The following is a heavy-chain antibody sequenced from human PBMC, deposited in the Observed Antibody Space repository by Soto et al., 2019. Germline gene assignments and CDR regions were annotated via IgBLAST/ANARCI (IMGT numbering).Heavy chain of an antibody. J-gene: IGHJ4*02. CDR1: GYTFTNSD. Sequence: QVQLVQSGAEVKKPGASVKVSCKASGYTFTNSDINWVRQAPGQGLEWMGWMNPDSGHAAYAQKFQGRVTLTTSTSTPTVYMEMRGLGSEDTAVYYCARRPHCSGGICYYGLDNWGQGTLVTVSS. CDR2: MNPDSGHA. V-gene: IGHV1-8*01. CDR3: ARRPHCSGGICYYGLDN. D-gene: IGHD2-15*01.